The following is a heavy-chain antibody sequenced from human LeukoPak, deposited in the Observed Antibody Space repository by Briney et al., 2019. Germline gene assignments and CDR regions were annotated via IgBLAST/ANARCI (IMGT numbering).Heavy chain of an antibody. D-gene: IGHD3-10*01. V-gene: IGHV4-59*01. CDR2: IYYSGST. CDR1: GGSISGYY. Sequence: SETLSLTCTVSGGSISGYYWSWIRQPPGKGLEWIGYIYYSGSTNYKPSLKSRVTISVETSKNQFSLKLKSVTAADTAVYYCARGGYYGSGNDFRFDPWGQGTLVTVSS. CDR3: ARGGYYGSGNDFRFDP. J-gene: IGHJ5*02.